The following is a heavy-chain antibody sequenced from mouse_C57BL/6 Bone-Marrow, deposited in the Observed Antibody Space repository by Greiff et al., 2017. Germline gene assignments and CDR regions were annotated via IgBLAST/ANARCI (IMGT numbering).Heavy chain of an antibody. CDR3: ARRPLYYDYAWFAY. D-gene: IGHD2-4*01. CDR1: GYTFTSYT. CDR2: INPSSGYT. V-gene: IGHV1-4*01. J-gene: IGHJ3*01. Sequence: QVHVKQSGAELARPGASVKMSCMASGYTFTSYTMHWVKQRPGQGLEWIGYINPSSGYTKYNQKFKDKATLTADKSSSTAYMQLSSLTSEDSAVYYCARRPLYYDYAWFAYWGQGTLVTVSA.